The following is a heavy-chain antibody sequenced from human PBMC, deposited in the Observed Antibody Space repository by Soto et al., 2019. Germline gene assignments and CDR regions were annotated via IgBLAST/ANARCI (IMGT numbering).Heavy chain of an antibody. CDR3: ARVNYDILTGPDAFDI. CDR2: IYYSGST. CDR1: GGSVSSGSYY. J-gene: IGHJ3*02. D-gene: IGHD3-9*01. Sequence: SETLSLTCTVSGGSVSSGSYYWSWIRQPPGKGLEWIGYIYYSGSTNYNPSLKSRVTISVDTSKNQFSLKLSSVTAADTAEYYCARVNYDILTGPDAFDIWGQGTMVTVSS. V-gene: IGHV4-61*01.